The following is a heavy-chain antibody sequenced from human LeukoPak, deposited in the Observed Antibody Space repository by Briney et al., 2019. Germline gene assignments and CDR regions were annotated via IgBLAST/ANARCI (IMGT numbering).Heavy chain of an antibody. CDR3: ARARRDEGYFDY. CDR2: IYAGGST. V-gene: IGHV3-53*03. J-gene: IGHJ4*02. Sequence: PGGSLRLSCAASGFTVSSNYMSWVRQPPGKGLEWVSVIYAGGSTYYGDSVKGRFTISRDNSKNTLYLQMNSLRDEDTAVYYCARARRDEGYFDYWGQGTLVTVSS. CDR1: GFTVSSNY.